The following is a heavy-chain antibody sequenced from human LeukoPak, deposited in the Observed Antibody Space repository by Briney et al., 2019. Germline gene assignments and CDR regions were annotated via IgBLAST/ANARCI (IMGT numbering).Heavy chain of an antibody. CDR3: ARVPGVRAAIDY. CDR1: GGSISSYY. J-gene: IGHJ4*02. V-gene: IGHV4-59*01. Sequence: SETLSLTCTVSGGSISSYYWSWIRQPPGKGLEWIGYIYYSGSTNYNPSLKSRVTISVDTSKNQFSLKLSSVTAADTAVYYCARVPGVRAAIDYWGQGTLVTVSS. D-gene: IGHD6-13*01. CDR2: IYYSGST.